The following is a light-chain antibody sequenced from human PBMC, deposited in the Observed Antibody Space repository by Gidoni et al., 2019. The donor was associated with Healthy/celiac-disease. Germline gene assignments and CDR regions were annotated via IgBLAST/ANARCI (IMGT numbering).Light chain of an antibody. J-gene: IGKJ3*01. CDR1: QSLLQSNGYNY. Sequence: DIVMPQSPLSLPFTPGEPASIYCRSSQSLLQSNGYNYLDWYLQKPGQSPQLLIYLGSNRASGVPDRFSGSGSGTDFTLKISRVEAEDVGVYYCMQALKTPIFTFGPGTKVDIK. CDR2: LGS. CDR3: MQALKTPIFT. V-gene: IGKV2-28*01.